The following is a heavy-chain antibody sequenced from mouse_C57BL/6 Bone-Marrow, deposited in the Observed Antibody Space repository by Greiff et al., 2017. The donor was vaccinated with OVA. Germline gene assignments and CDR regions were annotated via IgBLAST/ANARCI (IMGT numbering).Heavy chain of an antibody. CDR3: ANGLLRAWFAY. D-gene: IGHD2-3*01. CDR2: INPYNGGT. Sequence: VPLQQSGPVLVKPGASVQLSCTASGYTFTDYYMNWVNPSPGKSLELIGVINPYNGGTSYNQKFKGKATLTVDKSSSTAYMELNSLTSEDSAVYYCANGLLRAWFAYWGQGTLVTVSA. V-gene: IGHV1-19*01. CDR1: GYTFTDYY. J-gene: IGHJ3*01.